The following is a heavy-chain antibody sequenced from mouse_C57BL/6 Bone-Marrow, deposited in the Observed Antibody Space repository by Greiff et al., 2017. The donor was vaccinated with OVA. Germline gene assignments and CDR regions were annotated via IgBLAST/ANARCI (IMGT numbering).Heavy chain of an antibody. J-gene: IGHJ3*01. CDR1: GYSITSGYY. D-gene: IGHD2-4*01. CDR2: ISYDGSN. V-gene: IGHV3-6*01. Sequence: EVHLVESGPGLVKPSQSLSLTCSVTGYSITSGYYWNWIRQFPGNKLEWMGYISYDGSNNYNPSLKNRISITRDTSKNQFFLKLNSVTTEDTATYYCARGLYYDYDGAYWGQGTLVTVSA. CDR3: ARGLYYDYDGAY.